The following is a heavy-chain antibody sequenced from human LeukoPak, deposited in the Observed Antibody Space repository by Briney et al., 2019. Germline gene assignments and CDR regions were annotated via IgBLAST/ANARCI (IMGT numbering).Heavy chain of an antibody. Sequence: ASVKVSCKASGYTFTSYYMHWVRQAPGQGLEWMGIINPSGGSTSYAQKFQGRATMTRDTSTRTVYMEVSSLRSEDTAVYYCARETGGFDYWGQGTLVTVSS. CDR1: GYTFTSYY. J-gene: IGHJ4*02. CDR2: INPSGGST. D-gene: IGHD3-10*01. V-gene: IGHV1-46*01. CDR3: ARETGGFDY.